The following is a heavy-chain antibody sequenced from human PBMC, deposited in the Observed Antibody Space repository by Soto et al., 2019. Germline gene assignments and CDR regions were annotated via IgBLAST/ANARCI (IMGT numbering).Heavy chain of an antibody. Sequence: GGCLRRSCAASGFSFSSYSMNWLRQDPEKGLEWVSSISSKPNRTSFFIHYEESVKDVFTISRDNPKNSRYLQMKTLRAEDTGVYYSALVRLDYSNKPYFFDNWDRGTQLTVSS. J-gene: IGHJ4*02. V-gene: IGHV3-21*01. CDR1: GFSFSSYS. CDR2: ISSKPNRTSFFI. CDR3: ALVRLDYSNKPYFFDN. D-gene: IGHD4-4*01.